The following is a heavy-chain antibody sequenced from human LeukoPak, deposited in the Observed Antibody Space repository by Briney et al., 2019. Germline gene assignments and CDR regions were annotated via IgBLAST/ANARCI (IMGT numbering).Heavy chain of an antibody. CDR1: GFTFSSYS. V-gene: IGHV3-21*01. D-gene: IGHD6-19*01. J-gene: IGHJ6*03. Sequence: GGSLRLSCAASGFTFSSYSMNWVRQAPGKGLEWVSSISSSSSYIYYADSVKGRFTISRDNAKNSLYLQMNSLRAEDTAVYYCARVSSGWYGYYYYYYYMDVWGKGTTVTVSS. CDR3: ARVSSGWYGYYYYYYYMDV. CDR2: ISSSSSYI.